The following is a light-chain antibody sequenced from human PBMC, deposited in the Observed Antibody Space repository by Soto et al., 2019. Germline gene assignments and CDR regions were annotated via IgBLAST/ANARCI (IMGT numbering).Light chain of an antibody. CDR2: DVS. J-gene: IGLJ1*01. V-gene: IGLV2-11*01. Sequence: QSVLTQPRSVSGSPGQSVTISCTGTSSDVGGYNYVSWYQQHPGKAPKVMIYDVSERPSGVPDRFSSSKSGNTASLTISGLQAEDEADYYCCSYARSPTYVFGTGTKLTVL. CDR3: CSYARSPTYV. CDR1: SSDVGGYNY.